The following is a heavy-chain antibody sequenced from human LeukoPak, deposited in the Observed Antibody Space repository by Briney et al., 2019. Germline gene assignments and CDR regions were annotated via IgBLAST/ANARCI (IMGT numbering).Heavy chain of an antibody. CDR2: IIPIFGTA. D-gene: IGHD1-7*01. CDR1: GGTFSSYA. CDR3: ARESGSGGTTWAADY. J-gene: IGHJ4*02. Sequence: SVKVSCKASGGTFSSYAISWVRQAPGQGLEWMGGIIPIFGTANYAQKFLGRVTITADESTSTAYMELSSLRSEDTAVYYCARESGSGGTTWAADYWGQGTLVTVSS. V-gene: IGHV1-69*13.